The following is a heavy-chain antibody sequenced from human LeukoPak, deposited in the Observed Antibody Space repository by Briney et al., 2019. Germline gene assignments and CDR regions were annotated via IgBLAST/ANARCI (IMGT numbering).Heavy chain of an antibody. D-gene: IGHD1-26*01. J-gene: IGHJ5*02. CDR1: GYSFTDKY. Sequence: GASVKVSCKASGYSFTDKYMHWVRQAPGQGLEWMGWINPNSGGTNYAQKFQGRVTMTTDTSMSTAYMELSRLTSEDTAVYYCARPPQPSSGIPRGVWFDPWGQGTLVTVSS. V-gene: IGHV1-2*02. CDR3: ARPPQPSSGIPRGVWFDP. CDR2: INPNSGGT.